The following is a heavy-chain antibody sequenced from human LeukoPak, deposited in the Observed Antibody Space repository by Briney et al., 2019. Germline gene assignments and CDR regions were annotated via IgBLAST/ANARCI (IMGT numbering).Heavy chain of an antibody. J-gene: IGHJ4*02. Sequence: GGSLRLSCAASGFTFSTYWMRCVREAPGKGVVWVSRINGDETSTVYADSVKGRFTVSRDNAKSTMYLQMNSLRAEDPALYYCTGGLYTVSAYDYWGQGTLVTVSS. V-gene: IGHV3-74*01. CDR1: GFTFSTYW. D-gene: IGHD4-11*01. CDR2: INGDETST. CDR3: TGGLYTVSAYDY.